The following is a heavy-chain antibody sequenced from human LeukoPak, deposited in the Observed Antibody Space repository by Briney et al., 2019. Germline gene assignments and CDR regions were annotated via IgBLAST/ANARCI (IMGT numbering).Heavy chain of an antibody. D-gene: IGHD3-22*01. CDR1: GASFNSDDQY. V-gene: IGHV4-31*03. J-gene: IGHJ4*02. Sequence: SETLSLTCTVSGASFNSDDQYWNWIRQSPGKGLEWIGSIHPSGMLYNNPSLESRVTMSRDTSKNQFSLNLNSVTAADTAVYFCSRGLDSSKLGYWGQGILVNVSS. CDR3: SRGLDSSKLGY. CDR2: IHPSGML.